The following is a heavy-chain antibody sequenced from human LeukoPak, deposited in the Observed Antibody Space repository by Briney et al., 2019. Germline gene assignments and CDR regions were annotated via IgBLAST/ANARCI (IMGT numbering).Heavy chain of an antibody. CDR1: GFTFSSNG. Sequence: GGSLRLSCAASGFTFSSNGMSWVRQAPGKGLEWVSTISGSGGSANYADSVKGRFTVSRDNSKNTLYMQMNSLRVEDTAVYYCPRKYDSSGYYDHWGQGTLVTVSS. V-gene: IGHV3-23*01. D-gene: IGHD3-22*01. CDR2: ISGSGGSA. J-gene: IGHJ4*02. CDR3: PRKYDSSGYYDH.